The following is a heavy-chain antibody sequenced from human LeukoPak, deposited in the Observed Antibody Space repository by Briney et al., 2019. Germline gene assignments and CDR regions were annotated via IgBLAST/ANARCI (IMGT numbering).Heavy chain of an antibody. Sequence: KAGRSLRLSCAASSFIFSSYDMSSVRQDPGEGLEWVSAISDSGGRTYYADSVKGRFTVSRNNSKNTLYLQMNSLRADDTAVYYCAKEVTDTGGYYYHYWGQGTLVTVSS. V-gene: IGHV3-23*01. CDR2: ISDSGGRT. D-gene: IGHD3-22*01. J-gene: IGHJ4*02. CDR3: AKEVTDTGGYYYHY. CDR1: SFIFSSYD.